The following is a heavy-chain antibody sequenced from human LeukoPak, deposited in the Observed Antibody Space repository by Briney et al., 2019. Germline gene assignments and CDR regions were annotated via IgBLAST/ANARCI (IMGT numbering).Heavy chain of an antibody. CDR1: GFTFSSYE. V-gene: IGHV3-48*03. Sequence: GALRLSCATSGFTFSSYEMNWVRPAPGKGLEWGSYISSSGSTIYYADSVKGRFTISRDNAKNSLYLQMNTLRADDTSIYYCARDVVTIFGVDDYYFDYWGQGTLVTVPS. J-gene: IGHJ4*02. CDR2: ISSSGSTI. CDR3: ARDVVTIFGVDDYYFDY. D-gene: IGHD3-3*01.